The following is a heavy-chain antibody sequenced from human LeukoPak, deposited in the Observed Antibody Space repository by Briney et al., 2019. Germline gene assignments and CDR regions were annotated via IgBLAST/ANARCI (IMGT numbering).Heavy chain of an antibody. J-gene: IGHJ4*02. V-gene: IGHV4-39*07. Sequence: SETLSLTCTVSSGSIKNSNYYWGWIRQPPGKGLEWIGSVFYDGSSDYNPSLKSRVTISVDTSKNQFSLKLSSVTAADTAVYYCARGHRYSGSYYDYWGQGTLVTVSS. CDR3: ARGHRYSGSYYDY. D-gene: IGHD1-26*01. CDR1: SGSIKNSNYY. CDR2: VFYDGSS.